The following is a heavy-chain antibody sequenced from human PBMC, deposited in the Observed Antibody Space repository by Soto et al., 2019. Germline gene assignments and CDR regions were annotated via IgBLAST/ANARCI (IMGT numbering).Heavy chain of an antibody. Sequence: QVQLVESGGGVVQPGRSLRLSCAASGFTFSSYAMHWVRQAPGKGLEWVAVISYDGSNKYYADSVKGRFTISRDNSKNTLDRQMNSRRAEDTAVYYGARDRVIIAVAGENDAFDIWGQGTMVTVSS. CDR1: GFTFSSYA. CDR2: ISYDGSNK. CDR3: ARDRVIIAVAGENDAFDI. V-gene: IGHV3-30*14. J-gene: IGHJ3*02. D-gene: IGHD6-19*01.